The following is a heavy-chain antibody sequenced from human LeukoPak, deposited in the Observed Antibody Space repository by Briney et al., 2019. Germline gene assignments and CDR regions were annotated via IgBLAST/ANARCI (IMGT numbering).Heavy chain of an antibody. CDR3: AKEDYYYGSGSRFDY. Sequence: PGGSLRLSCVVSGFTFSNWWMSWVRQAPGKGLEYVANIKEDGSEKNYVDSVKGRFTISRDNAKNSLYLQMNSLRAEDTAVYYCAKEDYYYGSGSRFDYWGQGTLVTVSS. V-gene: IGHV3-7*03. CDR2: IKEDGSEK. J-gene: IGHJ4*02. D-gene: IGHD3-10*01. CDR1: GFTFSNWW.